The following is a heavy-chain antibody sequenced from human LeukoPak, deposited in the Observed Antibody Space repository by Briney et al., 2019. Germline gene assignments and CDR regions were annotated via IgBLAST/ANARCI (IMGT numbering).Heavy chain of an antibody. CDR3: ARDSFYDSGGYFYY. Sequence: SETLSLTCTVSGYSISSGHYWGWIRPPPGKGLEWIGSISYSGSTYYNPSLKSRVTISLDMSNNQFSLKLSSVTAADTAFYYCARDSFYDSGGYFYYWGQGTPVTVSS. CDR1: GYSISSGHY. V-gene: IGHV4-38-2*02. J-gene: IGHJ4*02. CDR2: ISYSGST. D-gene: IGHD3-22*01.